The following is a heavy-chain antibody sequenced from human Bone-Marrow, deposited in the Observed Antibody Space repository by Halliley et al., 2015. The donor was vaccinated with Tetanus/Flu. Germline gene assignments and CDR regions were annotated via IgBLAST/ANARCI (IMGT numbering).Heavy chain of an antibody. V-gene: IGHV4-59*08. D-gene: IGHD6-13*01. J-gene: IGHJ5*01. CDR1: GGSITNYY. CDR3: GRLAKLSGPASWSRPVDS. CDR2: VSHSGTS. Sequence: LRLSCTVSGGSITNYYWSWIRQPPGKGLQYIGYVSHSGTSTVNPSLKSRVTISLDTSKNSVSLNLTSVTAADTAVYFCGRLAKLSGPASWSRPVDSWGQGALVTVSS.